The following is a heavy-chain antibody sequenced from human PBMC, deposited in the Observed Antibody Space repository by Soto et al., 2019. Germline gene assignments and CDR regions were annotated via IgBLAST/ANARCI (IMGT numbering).Heavy chain of an antibody. Sequence: QVQLMQSGAEVKKPRASVRVSCKASGDTFTSYDINWVRQATGQGLEWMGWMNPNSGNTGYAQKFQGRITITRNTSVTKAYVHLRSMSARHTAVYYYPTAIAYGLDDRHKGSTVTVSS. D-gene: IGHD2-21*01. J-gene: IGHJ6*04. CDR1: GDTFTSYD. V-gene: IGHV1-8*01. CDR3: PTAIAYGLDD. CDR2: MNPNSGNT.